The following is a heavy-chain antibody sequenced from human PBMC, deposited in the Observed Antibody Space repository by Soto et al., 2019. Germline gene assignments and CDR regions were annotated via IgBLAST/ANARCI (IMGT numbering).Heavy chain of an antibody. J-gene: IGHJ6*02. D-gene: IGHD1-26*01. V-gene: IGHV3-30*18. CDR2: ISYDGINK. CDR3: AKGGADLWYYYGMDV. Sequence: QVQLVESGGGVVPPGRSLRLSCAASGFTFSSYGMHWVRQAPGKGLEWVAVISYDGINKYYSDSVQGRFTISRDNSKNTLYLQMNSLRADDTAVYYCAKGGADLWYYYGMDVWGQGTTVTVSS. CDR1: GFTFSSYG.